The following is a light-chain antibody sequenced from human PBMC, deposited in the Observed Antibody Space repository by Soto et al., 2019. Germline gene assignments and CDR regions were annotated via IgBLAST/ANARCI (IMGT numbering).Light chain of an antibody. CDR1: QGISSA. Sequence: AIQLTQSPSSLSASVGDRVTITCRASQGISSALAWYQQKPGKAPKLLIYDASSLESGVPSRFSGSGSGTDFTLTISSLQPEDFATYYCQQFNSYLFTFGPGTQVDIK. CDR2: DAS. V-gene: IGKV1-13*02. J-gene: IGKJ3*01. CDR3: QQFNSYLFT.